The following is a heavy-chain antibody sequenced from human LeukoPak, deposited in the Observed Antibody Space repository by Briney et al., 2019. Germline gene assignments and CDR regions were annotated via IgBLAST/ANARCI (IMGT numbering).Heavy chain of an antibody. Sequence: GGSLRLSCAASGFTFSSYSMNWVRQAPGKGLEWVSPISSSSSYIYYADSVKGRFTISRDNAKNSLYLQMNSLRAEDTAVYYCAREVGYGDYGTEYFDYWGQGTLVTVSS. D-gene: IGHD4-17*01. CDR2: ISSSSSYI. CDR3: AREVGYGDYGTEYFDY. J-gene: IGHJ4*02. V-gene: IGHV3-21*01. CDR1: GFTFSSYS.